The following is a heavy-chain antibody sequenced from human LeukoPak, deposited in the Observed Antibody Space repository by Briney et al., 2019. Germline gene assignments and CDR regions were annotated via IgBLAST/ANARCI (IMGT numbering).Heavy chain of an antibody. CDR3: ARDDYGDSTFDY. Sequence: ASVKVSCKASGYTFTSYGISWVRQAPGQGLEWMGWISAYNGNTNYAQKFQGRVTMTRDTSISTAYMELSRLRSDDTAVYYCARDDYGDSTFDYWGQGTLVTVSS. CDR1: GYTFTSYG. J-gene: IGHJ4*02. CDR2: ISAYNGNT. D-gene: IGHD4-17*01. V-gene: IGHV1-18*01.